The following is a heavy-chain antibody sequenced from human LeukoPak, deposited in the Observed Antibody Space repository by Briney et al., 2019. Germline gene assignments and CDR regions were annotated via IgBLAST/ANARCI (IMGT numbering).Heavy chain of an antibody. D-gene: IGHD1-26*01. CDR3: ARDGTSADDY. CDR2: ISGNNDNP. V-gene: IGHV1-18*01. Sequence: ASVRVSCKTSGYTFSNFGINWVRQAPGQGLEWMGWISGNNDNPNYGQKFQGRFTVTTDSSTSTAYMELRNLTFDDTAVYCCARDGTSADDYWGQGTLVTVSS. J-gene: IGHJ4*02. CDR1: GYTFSNFG.